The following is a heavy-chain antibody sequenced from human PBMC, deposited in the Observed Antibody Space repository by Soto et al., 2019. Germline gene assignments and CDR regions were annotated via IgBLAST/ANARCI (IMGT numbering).Heavy chain of an antibody. CDR3: TTELPRLRRAYYYYGMDV. CDR1: GFTLSTYA. V-gene: IGHV3-23*01. Sequence: GGSLRLSCAASGFTLSTYAMSWVRQAPGKGLEWVSGITGSGGSTYYADSVKGRFTISRDNSKSTVSLHMNSLKTEDTAVYYCTTELPRLRRAYYYYGMDVWGQGTTVTVSS. J-gene: IGHJ6*02. CDR2: ITGSGGST. D-gene: IGHD4-17*01.